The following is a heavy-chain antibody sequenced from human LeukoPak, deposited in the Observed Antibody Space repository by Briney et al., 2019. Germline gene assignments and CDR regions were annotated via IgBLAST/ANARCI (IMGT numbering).Heavy chain of an antibody. CDR2: IFYTGTT. V-gene: IGHV4-59*12. CDR1: GDSISHYY. D-gene: IGHD6-19*01. J-gene: IGHJ5*02. Sequence: PSETLSLTCTVSGDSISHYYWSWIRQSPEKGLEWIGYIFYTGTTNYNPSLKSRVTISVDTSKNQFSLRLTSATAADTAVYYCARWSSDWENNYFDPWGQGILVTVSS. CDR3: ARWSSDWENNYFDP.